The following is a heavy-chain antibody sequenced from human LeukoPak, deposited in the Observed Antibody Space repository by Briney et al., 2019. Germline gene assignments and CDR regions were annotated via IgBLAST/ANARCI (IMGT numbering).Heavy chain of an antibody. J-gene: IGHJ3*02. V-gene: IGHV3-23*01. CDR3: AKVPDYWLKGAFDI. Sequence: HPGGSLRLSCAASGFTFSSYAMSWVRQAPGKGLEWVSALSGSGGSTYYADSVKGRFTISRDNSKNTLYLQMNSLRAEDTAVYYCAKVPDYWLKGAFDIWGQGTMVTVSS. D-gene: IGHD3-9*01. CDR2: LSGSGGST. CDR1: GFTFSSYA.